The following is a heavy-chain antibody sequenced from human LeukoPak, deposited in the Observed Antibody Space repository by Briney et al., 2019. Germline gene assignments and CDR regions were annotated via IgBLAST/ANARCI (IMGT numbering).Heavy chain of an antibody. D-gene: IGHD6-13*01. CDR2: ISYDGSNK. CDR1: GFTFSSYA. V-gene: IGHV3-30-3*01. Sequence: GGSLRLSCAASGFTFSSYAMHWVRQAPGKGLEWVAVISYDGSNKYYADSVKGRFTISRDNSKNTLYLQMNSLRAEDTAVYYCVLSSSLDYWGQGTLVTVSS. J-gene: IGHJ4*02. CDR3: VLSSSLDY.